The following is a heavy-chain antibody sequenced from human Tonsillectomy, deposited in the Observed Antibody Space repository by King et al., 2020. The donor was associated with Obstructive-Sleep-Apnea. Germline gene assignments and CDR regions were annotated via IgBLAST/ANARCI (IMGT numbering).Heavy chain of an antibody. J-gene: IGHJ2*01. CDR2: ISWNSGNI. D-gene: IGHD3-10*01. CDR1: GFTFDDYA. V-gene: IGHV3-9*01. Sequence: VQLVESGGGLVQPGRSLRLSCAASGFTFDDYAMNWVRQGPGKGLEWVSGISWNSGNIVYADSVKGRFTISRDNAKNSLHLQMNSLSAEDTALYYCAKASAVGSYWYFDLWGRGTLVTVSS. CDR3: AKASAVGSYWYFDL.